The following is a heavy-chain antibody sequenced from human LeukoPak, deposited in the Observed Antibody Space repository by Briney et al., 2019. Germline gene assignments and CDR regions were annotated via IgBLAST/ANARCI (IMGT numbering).Heavy chain of an antibody. Sequence: ASVKVSCKASGYTFTSYDINWVRQATGQGPEWMGWMNPNSGNTGYAQKFQGRVTMTRNTSISTAYMELSSLRSEDTAVYYCARGSNVLRHFDWLSNYYYHGMDVWGQGTTVTVSS. D-gene: IGHD3-9*01. J-gene: IGHJ6*02. CDR1: GYTFTSYD. V-gene: IGHV1-8*01. CDR2: MNPNSGNT. CDR3: ARGSNVLRHFDWLSNYYYHGMDV.